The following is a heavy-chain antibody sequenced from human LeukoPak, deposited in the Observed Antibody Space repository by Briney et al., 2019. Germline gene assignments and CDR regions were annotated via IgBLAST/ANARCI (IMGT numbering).Heavy chain of an antibody. Sequence: ASVKVSCKASGGTFSSYAIIWVRQAPGQGLEWMGRIIPILGIANYAQKFQGRVTITADKSTSTAYMELSSLRSEDTAVYYCARAHVDTAMVWDYWGQGTLVTVSS. J-gene: IGHJ4*02. CDR1: GGTFSSYA. CDR3: ARAHVDTAMVWDY. CDR2: IIPILGIA. V-gene: IGHV1-69*04. D-gene: IGHD5-18*01.